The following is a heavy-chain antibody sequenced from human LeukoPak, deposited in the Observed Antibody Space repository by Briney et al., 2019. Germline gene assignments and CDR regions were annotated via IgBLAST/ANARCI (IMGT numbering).Heavy chain of an antibody. CDR2: IYYSGST. J-gene: IGHJ4*02. Sequence: SETLSLTCTVSGGSISSYYWSWIRKPPGKGLEWVGYIYYSGSTKYNPSLKSRVTISVDTSKNQFSLKLSSVTAADTAVYYCARDQGSGSYYPFDYPFDYWGQGTLVTVSS. CDR1: GGSISSYY. D-gene: IGHD3-10*01. V-gene: IGHV4-59*01. CDR3: ARDQGSGSYYPFDYPFDY.